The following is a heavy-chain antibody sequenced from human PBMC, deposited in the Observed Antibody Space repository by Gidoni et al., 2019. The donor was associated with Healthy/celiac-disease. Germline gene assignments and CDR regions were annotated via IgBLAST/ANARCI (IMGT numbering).Heavy chain of an antibody. D-gene: IGHD4-17*01. CDR1: GGSISSYY. Sequence: QVQLQESGPGLVKPSETLSLTCTVSGGSISSYYWSWIRQPPGKGLEWIGYIYYSGSTNYNPSLKSRVTITVDTSKNQFSLKLSSVTAADTAVYYCARGTAPSTVFDYWGQGTLVTVSS. J-gene: IGHJ4*02. V-gene: IGHV4-59*01. CDR2: IYYSGST. CDR3: ARGTAPSTVFDY.